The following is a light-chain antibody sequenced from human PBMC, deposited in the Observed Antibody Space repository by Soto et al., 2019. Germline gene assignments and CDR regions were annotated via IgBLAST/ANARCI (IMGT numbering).Light chain of an antibody. CDR2: GAS. Sequence: EVVLTQSPDTVSLSPGERATISCRASQNFGSSYLAWYQQKPGQAPRLLIYGASTRATGIPARFSGSGSGTEFTLTISSLQSEDFAVYYCQQYNNWWTFGQGTKVDIK. CDR3: QQYNNWWT. V-gene: IGKV3-15*01. CDR1: QNFGSSY. J-gene: IGKJ1*01.